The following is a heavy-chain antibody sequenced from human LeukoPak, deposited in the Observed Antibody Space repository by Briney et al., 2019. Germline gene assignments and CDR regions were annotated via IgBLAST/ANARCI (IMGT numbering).Heavy chain of an antibody. CDR2: INSRSSTI. D-gene: IGHD2-21*02. Sequence: SGGSLRLSCAASGFNFKTYSMNWVSQAPGKGLEWVSFINSRSSTIYYADSVKGRFTISRDNAKNSLYLQMNSLRAEDTAVYYCTSHTGTGDAFRPFHIWGQGTMVTVSS. CDR3: TSHTGTGDAFRPFHI. V-gene: IGHV3-48*04. CDR1: GFNFKTYS. J-gene: IGHJ3*02.